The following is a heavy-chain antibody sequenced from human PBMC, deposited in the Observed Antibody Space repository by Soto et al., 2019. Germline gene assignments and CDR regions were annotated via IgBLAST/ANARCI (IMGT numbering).Heavy chain of an antibody. D-gene: IGHD6-6*01. CDR3: ARLEGLRGGGRSSFYYYYGMDV. CDR1: GYTFTSYG. CDR2: ISAYNGNT. Sequence: QVQLVQSGAEVKKPGASVKVSCKASGYTFTSYGISWVRQAPGQGLEWMGWISAYNGNTNYAQKLQGRVTMTTDTSTSTAYRELRSLGSDDTSVYYCARLEGLRGGGRSSFYYYYGMDVWGQGTTVTVSS. J-gene: IGHJ6*02. V-gene: IGHV1-18*04.